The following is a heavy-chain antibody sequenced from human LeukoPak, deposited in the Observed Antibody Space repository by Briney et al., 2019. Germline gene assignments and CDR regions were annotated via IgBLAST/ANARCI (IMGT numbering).Heavy chain of an antibody. Sequence: GGSLRLSCAASGFTFSSYEMNWVRQAPGKGLEWVSYISSSGSTIYYADSVKGRFTMSRDNAKNSLYLQMNSLRAEDTAVYYCARVWTGQWPPHYYYMDVWGKGTTVTISS. CDR3: ARVWTGQWPPHYYYMDV. J-gene: IGHJ6*03. D-gene: IGHD6-19*01. CDR1: GFTFSSYE. CDR2: ISSSGSTI. V-gene: IGHV3-48*03.